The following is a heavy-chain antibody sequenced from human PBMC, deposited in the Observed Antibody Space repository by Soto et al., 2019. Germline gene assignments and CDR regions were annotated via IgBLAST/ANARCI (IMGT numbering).Heavy chain of an antibody. CDR1: GGSISSSKYY. V-gene: IGHV4-39*01. J-gene: IGHJ4*02. D-gene: IGHD3-22*01. CDR3: ARQGRYYDIADLTDY. Sequence: ASETLSLTCTVSGGSISSSKYYWGWIRQAPGKGLEWIGSIYYSGSTYYNPSLKSRVTISVDTSKNQFSLKLSSMTAADTAVYYCARQGRYYDIADLTDYWGQGSMVTVSS. CDR2: IYYSGST.